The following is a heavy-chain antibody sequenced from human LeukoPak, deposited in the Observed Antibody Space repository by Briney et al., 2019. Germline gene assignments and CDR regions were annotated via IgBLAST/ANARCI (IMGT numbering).Heavy chain of an antibody. V-gene: IGHV1-8*01. D-gene: IGHD3-16*01. CDR2: MNPNSGNT. CDR1: GYTFTSYD. J-gene: IGHJ4*02. CDR3: ASSGGDMTAFDY. Sequence: ASVKVSCKASGYTFTSYDINWVRQATGQGLEWMGWMNPNSGNTGYAQKFQGRVTMTRNTSISTAYMELSSLRSEDTAVYYCASSGGDMTAFDYWGQGTLVTVSS.